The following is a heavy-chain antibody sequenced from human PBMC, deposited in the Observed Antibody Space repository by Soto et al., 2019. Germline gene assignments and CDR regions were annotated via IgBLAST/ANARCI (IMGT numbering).Heavy chain of an antibody. CDR3: ARDQLYYNDISGRPLNAFDV. CDR1: NGSISSGCYY. V-gene: IGHV4-31*03. Sequence: TLSLTCTVANGSISSGCYYRSCNRQHPGNGLEWIGYVYYSGSTYHNPSLKSRVTISVDTSKNQFSVKLSSVTAADTAVYYCARDQLYYNDISGRPLNAFDVWGQGTMVTVSS. D-gene: IGHD3-22*01. CDR2: VYYSGST. J-gene: IGHJ3*01.